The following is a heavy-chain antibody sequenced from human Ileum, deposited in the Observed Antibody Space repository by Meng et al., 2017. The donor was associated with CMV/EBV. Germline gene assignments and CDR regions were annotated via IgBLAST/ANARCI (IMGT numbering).Heavy chain of an antibody. CDR3: AKDRRYSGSYYPDY. V-gene: IGHV1-2*02. CDR2: INPNSGDT. CDR1: GYTFTGYY. J-gene: IGHJ4*02. Sequence: QVQLVQLGAEVNKPGASLKVSCKVSGYTFTGYYIHWVRQAPGQGLEWMGWINPNSGDTNYAQKFQGRVTMTRDTSISTAYLEVVKMRSDDTAVYFCAKDRRYSGSYYPDYWGQGTLVTVSS. D-gene: IGHD1-26*01.